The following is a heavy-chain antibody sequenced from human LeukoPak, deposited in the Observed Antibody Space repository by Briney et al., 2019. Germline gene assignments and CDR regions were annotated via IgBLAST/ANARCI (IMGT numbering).Heavy chain of an antibody. V-gene: IGHV3-43*02. J-gene: IGHJ4*02. D-gene: IGHD6-19*01. CDR3: ATYSSAWRSFDY. Sequence: GGSLRLSCAASGFTFSIYAMSWVRQAPGKGLEWLSLISGDGGGTYYADSVKGRFTVSRDNSKNSLYLQMNSLTTEDTALYYCATYSSAWRSFDYWSQGTLVTVSS. CDR1: GFTFSIYA. CDR2: ISGDGGGT.